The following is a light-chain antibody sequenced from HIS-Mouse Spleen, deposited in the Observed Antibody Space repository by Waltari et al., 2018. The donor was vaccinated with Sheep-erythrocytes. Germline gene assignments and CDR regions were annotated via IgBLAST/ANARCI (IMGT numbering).Light chain of an antibody. Sequence: SYELTQPPSVSVSPGQTASITCSGDKLVDKYACWYQQKPGQSPVLVIYQDSTRPSGIPERFSGSNSGNTATLTISGTQAMDEADYYCQAWDSSTVVFGGGTKLTVL. J-gene: IGLJ2*01. V-gene: IGLV3-1*01. CDR1: KLVDKY. CDR2: QDS. CDR3: QAWDSSTVV.